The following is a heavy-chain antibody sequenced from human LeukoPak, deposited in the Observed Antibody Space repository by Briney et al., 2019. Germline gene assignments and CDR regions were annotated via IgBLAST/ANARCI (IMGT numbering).Heavy chain of an antibody. J-gene: IGHJ4*02. CDR1: GFTFSSYW. V-gene: IGHV3-74*01. Sequence: GGSLRLSCAASGFTFSSYWMHWVRHTPGKGLVWVSRIKGDGSSTSFADSVKGRFTISRDNAKNTLYLQMNSLRAEDTAVYYCARDGYSFGHDFDYWGQGTLVTVSS. CDR3: ARDGYSFGHDFDY. CDR2: IKGDGSST. D-gene: IGHD5-18*01.